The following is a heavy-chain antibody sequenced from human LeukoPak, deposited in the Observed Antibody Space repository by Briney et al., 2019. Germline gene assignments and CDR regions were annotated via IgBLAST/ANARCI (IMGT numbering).Heavy chain of an antibody. Sequence: SETLSLTCTVSGGSISSYYWSWIRQPPGKGLEWIGYIYYSGSTNYNPSLKSRVTISVDTSKNQFSLKLSSVTAADTAVYYCARDRWAYYGSESWGYWGQGTLVTVSS. D-gene: IGHD3-10*01. CDR1: GGSISSYY. CDR2: IYYSGST. J-gene: IGHJ4*02. V-gene: IGHV4-59*12. CDR3: ARDRWAYYGSESWGY.